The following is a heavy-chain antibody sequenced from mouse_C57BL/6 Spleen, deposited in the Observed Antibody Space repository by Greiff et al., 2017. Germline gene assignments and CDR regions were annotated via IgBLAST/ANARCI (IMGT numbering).Heavy chain of an antibody. J-gene: IGHJ2*01. Sequence: QVHVKQSGAELVRPGASVKLSCKASGYTFTDYYINWVKQRPGQGLEWIARIYPGSGNTYYNEKFKGKATLTAEKSSSTAYMQLSSLTSEDSAVXFCARSGAYFDYWGQGTTLTVSS. CDR1: GYTFTDYY. CDR3: ARSGAYFDY. V-gene: IGHV1-76*01. CDR2: IYPGSGNT. D-gene: IGHD4-1*01.